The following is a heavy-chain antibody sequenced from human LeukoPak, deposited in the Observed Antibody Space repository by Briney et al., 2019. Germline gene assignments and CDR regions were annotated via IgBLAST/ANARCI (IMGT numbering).Heavy chain of an antibody. CDR1: GFTFSSYA. V-gene: IGHV3-23*01. CDR3: AKTPTYYYDSSGYSSYFDY. CDR2: ISGSGGST. D-gene: IGHD3-22*01. J-gene: IGHJ4*02. Sequence: GGPLRLSCAASGFTFSSYAISWVRQAPGKGLEWVSAISGSGGSTYYADSVKGRFTISRDNSKNTLYLQMNSLRAEDTAVYYCAKTPTYYYDSSGYSSYFDYWGQGTLVTVSS.